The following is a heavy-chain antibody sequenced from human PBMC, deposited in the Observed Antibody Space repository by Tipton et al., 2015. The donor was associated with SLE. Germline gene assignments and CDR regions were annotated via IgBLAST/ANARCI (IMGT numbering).Heavy chain of an antibody. J-gene: IGHJ3*02. V-gene: IGHV4-39*07. D-gene: IGHD1-7*01. CDR1: GGSISSSSYY. Sequence: LRLSCTVSGGSISSSSYYWGWIRPPPGKGVEWIGYIYTSGSTHYNPSPKSRDTISVDTSKNQFSLKLSSVTAADTAVYYCARDGYNWNYVNAFDIWGQGTMVTVSS. CDR2: IYTSGST. CDR3: ARDGYNWNYVNAFDI.